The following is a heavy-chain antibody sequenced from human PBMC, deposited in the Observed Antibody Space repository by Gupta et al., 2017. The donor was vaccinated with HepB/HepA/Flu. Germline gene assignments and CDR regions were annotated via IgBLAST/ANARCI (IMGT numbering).Heavy chain of an antibody. CDR2: VSADRKTA. D-gene: IGHD4-17*01. V-gene: IGHV3-74*01. CDR1: GFTFSGYW. J-gene: IGHJ4*02. CDR3: GRVGEAGY. Sequence: ESGVGLVQPGGSLRLSCAASGFTFSGYWIPWVRQTPGKGLVWVSDVSADRKTAFYADSVKGRFTISRYNANTVYLQMNSLRVEDTAEYYCGRVGEAGYWGQGALVTVSS.